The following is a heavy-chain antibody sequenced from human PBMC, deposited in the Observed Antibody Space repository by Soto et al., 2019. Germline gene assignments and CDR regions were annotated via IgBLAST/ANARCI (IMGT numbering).Heavy chain of an antibody. Sequence: AALKVSCTSSGYTFNRYGFIWVRPALGKGSEWKAWTSADHGDTNYATHLQGRVTLTTATTTGTAYMKLRSLRSDDTAVYYCARDERGTCTGSNCYYFDYWGQGTRVNFS. V-gene: IGHV1-18*04. CDR3: ARDERGTCTGSNCYYFDY. D-gene: IGHD2-2*01. J-gene: IGHJ4*02. CDR2: TSADHGDT. CDR1: GYTFNRYG.